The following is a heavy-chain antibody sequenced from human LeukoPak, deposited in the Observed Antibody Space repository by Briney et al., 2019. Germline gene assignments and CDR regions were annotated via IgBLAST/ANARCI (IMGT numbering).Heavy chain of an antibody. CDR1: GGSISSSSYY. Sequence: SETLSLTCTVSGGSISSSSYYWGWIRQPPGKGLEWIESIYYSGSTYYNPSLKSRVTISVDTSKNQFSLKLSSVTAADTAVYYCASDGGGYCSGGSCYVWFDPWGQGTLVTVSS. CDR3: ASDGGGYCSGGSCYVWFDP. J-gene: IGHJ5*02. CDR2: IYYSGST. D-gene: IGHD2-15*01. V-gene: IGHV4-39*01.